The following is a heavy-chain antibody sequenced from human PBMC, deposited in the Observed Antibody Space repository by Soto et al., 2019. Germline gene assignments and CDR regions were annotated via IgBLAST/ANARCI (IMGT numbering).Heavy chain of an antibody. CDR2: IKSKTDGGTT. J-gene: IGHJ4*02. CDR1: GFTFSNAW. Sequence: GGPLRLSCAASGFTFSNAWMSWVRQAPGKGLEWVGRIKSKTDGGTTDYAAPVKGRFTISRDDSKNTLYLQMNSLKTEDTAVYYCIGSGVYDSSGYYYHDYWGQGTLVTVSS. CDR3: IGSGVYDSSGYYYHDY. V-gene: IGHV3-15*01. D-gene: IGHD3-22*01.